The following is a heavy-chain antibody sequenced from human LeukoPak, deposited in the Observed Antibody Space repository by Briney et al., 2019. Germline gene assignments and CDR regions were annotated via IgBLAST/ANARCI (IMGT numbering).Heavy chain of an antibody. V-gene: IGHV1-18*01. Sequence: GASVKVSCKASGYTFTNYGTTWVRQAPGQGLEWMGWINTYNGNPNYTQNLQGRVTMTTDTSTSTAYMELKSLTSDDTAVYYCARGPIAAAGDYWGRGTLVTVSS. CDR1: GYTFTNYG. J-gene: IGHJ4*02. D-gene: IGHD6-13*01. CDR3: ARGPIAAAGDY. CDR2: INTYNGNP.